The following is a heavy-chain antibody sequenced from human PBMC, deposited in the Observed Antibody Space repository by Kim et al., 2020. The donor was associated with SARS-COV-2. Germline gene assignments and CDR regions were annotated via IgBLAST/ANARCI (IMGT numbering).Heavy chain of an antibody. V-gene: IGHV3-21*01. J-gene: IGHJ6*02. Sequence: GGSLRLSCAASGFTFSSYSMNWVRQAPGKGLEWVSSISSSSSYIYYADSVKGRFTISRDNAKNSLYLQMNSLRAEDTAVYYCARGVGYSYGYYYYGMDVWGQGTTVTVSS. D-gene: IGHD5-18*01. CDR1: GFTFSSYS. CDR3: ARGVGYSYGYYYYGMDV. CDR2: ISSSSSYI.